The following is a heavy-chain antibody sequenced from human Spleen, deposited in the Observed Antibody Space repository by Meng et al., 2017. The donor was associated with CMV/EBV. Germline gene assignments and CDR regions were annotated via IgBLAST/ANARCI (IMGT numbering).Heavy chain of an antibody. J-gene: IGHJ4*02. CDR2: IYYSGST. CDR1: GGSISSSSYY. D-gene: IGHD3-3*01. Sequence: SETLSLTCTVSGGSISSSSYYWGWIRQPPGKGLEWIGSIYYSGSTYYNPSLKSRVTISVDTSKKQFSLKLSSVTAADTAVYYCARDNHLRFLEQEGVYYWGQGTLVTVSS. CDR3: ARDNHLRFLEQEGVYY. V-gene: IGHV4-39*07.